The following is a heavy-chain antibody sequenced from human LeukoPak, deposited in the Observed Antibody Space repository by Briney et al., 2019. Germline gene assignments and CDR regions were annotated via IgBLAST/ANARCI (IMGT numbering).Heavy chain of an antibody. CDR2: IYSTGIT. J-gene: IGHJ4*01. D-gene: IGHD3-22*01. CDR1: GGSISCYY. V-gene: IGHV4-59*01. CDR3: ARFIGSSGYYDY. Sequence: SETLSLTCTVSGGSISCYYWSWIRQPPGKGLELIGYIYSTGITDYNPSLTSRVTISVDTSKNQFSLKLSSVTAADTAVYYCARFIGSSGYYDYWGHGTLVTVPS.